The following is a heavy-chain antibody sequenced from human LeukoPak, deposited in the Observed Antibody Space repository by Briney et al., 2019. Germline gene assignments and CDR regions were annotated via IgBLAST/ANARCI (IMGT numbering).Heavy chain of an antibody. V-gene: IGHV3-33*08. J-gene: IGHJ4*02. CDR1: GFTFSSYG. D-gene: IGHD5-18*01. CDR3: ARDHNYAFDY. CDR2: IWYDGSNK. Sequence: PGGSLRLSCEASGFTFSSYGMHWVRQAPGKGLEWVAVIWYDGSNKYYADSVKGRFTISRDNSKNTLYLQMNSLRADDTAVYYCARDHNYAFDYWGQGILVTVSS.